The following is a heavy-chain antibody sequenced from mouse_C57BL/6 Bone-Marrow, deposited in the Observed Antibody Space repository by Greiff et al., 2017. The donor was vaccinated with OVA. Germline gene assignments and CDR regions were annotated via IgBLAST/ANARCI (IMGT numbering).Heavy chain of an antibody. CDR1: GFTFSDYY. Sequence: EVKLVESGGGLVQPGGSLKLSCAASGFTFSDYYMYWVRQTPEQRLEWVAYISHGGGSTYYPDTVKGRFTFSRDHATNTLYLQMDRLKSEDTDMYDCARGSGGDYRWYFDVWGTGTTVTVAS. D-gene: IGHD2-13*01. V-gene: IGHV5-12*01. J-gene: IGHJ1*03. CDR3: ARGSGGDYRWYFDV. CDR2: ISHGGGST.